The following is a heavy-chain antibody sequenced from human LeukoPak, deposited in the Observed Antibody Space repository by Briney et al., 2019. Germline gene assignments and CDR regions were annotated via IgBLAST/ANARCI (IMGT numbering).Heavy chain of an antibody. J-gene: IGHJ4*02. CDR3: AKIYRGGSSPTY. D-gene: IGHD6-6*01. Sequence: GGSLRLSCAASGFTFSSYGMHWVRQAPGKGLEWVAFIRYDGSNKYYADSVEGRFTISRDNSKNTLYLQMNSLRPEDAAVYYCAKIYRGGSSPTYWGQGTLVTVSS. CDR1: GFTFSSYG. V-gene: IGHV3-30*02. CDR2: IRYDGSNK.